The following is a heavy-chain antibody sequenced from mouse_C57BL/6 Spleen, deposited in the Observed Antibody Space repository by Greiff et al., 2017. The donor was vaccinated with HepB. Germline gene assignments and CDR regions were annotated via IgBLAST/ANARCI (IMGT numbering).Heavy chain of an antibody. CDR2: IYPRSGNT. D-gene: IGHD1-1*01. CDR3: AGYYGSGPFAY. J-gene: IGHJ3*01. Sequence: QVQLQQSGAELARPGASVKLSCKASGYTFTSYGISWVKQRTGQGLEWIGEIYPRSGNTYYNEQFKGKATLTADKSSSTAYMELRSLTSEDSAVYFCAGYYGSGPFAYWGQGTLVTVSA. V-gene: IGHV1-81*01. CDR1: GYTFTSYG.